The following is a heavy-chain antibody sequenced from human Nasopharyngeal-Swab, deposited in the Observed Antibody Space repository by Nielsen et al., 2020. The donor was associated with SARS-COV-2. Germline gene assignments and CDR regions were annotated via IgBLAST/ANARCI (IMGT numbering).Heavy chain of an antibody. J-gene: IGHJ3*02. D-gene: IGHD3-10*01. CDR1: GFTFSSYG. V-gene: IGHV3-48*04. Sequence: GESLKISCAASGFTFSSYGMNWVRQAPGKGLEWVSYISGGSSSIYYADSVTGRFTISRDNAKNSLYLQMNSLRTEDTALYYCAKSVYYNAAFDMWGQGTMVTVSS. CDR3: AKSVYYNAAFDM. CDR2: ISGGSSSI.